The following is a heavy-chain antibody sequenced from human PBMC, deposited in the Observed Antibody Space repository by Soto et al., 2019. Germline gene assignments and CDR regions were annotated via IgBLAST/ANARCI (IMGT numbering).Heavy chain of an antibody. Sequence: QVQLAQSGAEVKKPGSSVKVSCKASGGTFSNYAISWVRQAPGQGLEWMGGITPFFGTANYAQKFQGRGTITADESMSTAYMELSRLRSEDTAVYYCAQTLGLAVAGPGRFDLWGRGTLVTVSS. CDR2: ITPFFGTA. CDR3: AQTLGLAVAGPGRFDL. J-gene: IGHJ2*01. D-gene: IGHD6-19*01. CDR1: GGTFSNYA. V-gene: IGHV1-69*12.